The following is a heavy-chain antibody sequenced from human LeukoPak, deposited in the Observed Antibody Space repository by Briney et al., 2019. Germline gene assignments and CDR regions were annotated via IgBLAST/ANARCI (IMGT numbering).Heavy chain of an antibody. V-gene: IGHV1-2*02. CDR2: INPNGGGT. CDR3: ARDSSSLVRYYYYYMDV. D-gene: IGHD6-13*01. Sequence: ASVKVSCKASGYTFTGYYIHWVRQAPGQGLEWMGWINPNGGGTNYAQKFQGRVTMTRDTSVNTAYMELSRLRSDDTAVYYCARDSSSLVRYYYYYMDVWGKGTTVTVSS. CDR1: GYTFTGYY. J-gene: IGHJ6*03.